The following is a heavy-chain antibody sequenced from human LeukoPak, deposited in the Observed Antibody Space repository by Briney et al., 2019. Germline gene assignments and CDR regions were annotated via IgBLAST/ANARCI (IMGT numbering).Heavy chain of an antibody. CDR3: ARGSQSLGYCSGGSCRAKIFDY. CDR1: GFTFSRYS. CDR2: ISDTGTYI. J-gene: IGHJ4*02. D-gene: IGHD2-15*01. Sequence: GGSLRLSCAASGFTFSRYSMNWIRQAPGKGLEWVSCISDTGTYIYDAQSVKDRFTISRDNAKNSLYLQMDSLRDEDTAVYYCARGSQSLGYCSGGSCRAKIFDYWGQGTLVTVSS. V-gene: IGHV3-21*01.